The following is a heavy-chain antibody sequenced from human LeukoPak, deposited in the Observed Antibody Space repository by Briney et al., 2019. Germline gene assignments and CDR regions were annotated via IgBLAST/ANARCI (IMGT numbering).Heavy chain of an antibody. V-gene: IGHV4-38-2*01. Sequence: KPSETLSLTCAVSGYSISSGYYWGWIRQPPGKGLEWIGSIYHSGTTYYNPSLRSRVTISVDTSKNQFSLRLNSVTAADTAVYSCARQLLGDPLRYWSQGTLVTVSS. CDR2: IYHSGTT. D-gene: IGHD3-16*01. CDR1: GYSISSGYY. J-gene: IGHJ4*02. CDR3: ARQLLGDPLRY.